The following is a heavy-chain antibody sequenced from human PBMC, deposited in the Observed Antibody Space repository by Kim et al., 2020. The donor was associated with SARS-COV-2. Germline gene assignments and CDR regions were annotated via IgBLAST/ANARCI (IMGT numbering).Heavy chain of an antibody. V-gene: IGHV3-30*18. CDR3: AKSQFAAAGFDY. CDR1: GFTFSSYG. Sequence: GGSLRLSCAASGFTFSSYGMHWVRQAPGKGLEWVAVISYDGSNKYYADSVKGRFTISRDNSKNTLYLQMNSLRAEDTAVYYCAKSQFAAAGFDYWGQGTL. CDR2: ISYDGSNK. J-gene: IGHJ4*02. D-gene: IGHD6-13*01.